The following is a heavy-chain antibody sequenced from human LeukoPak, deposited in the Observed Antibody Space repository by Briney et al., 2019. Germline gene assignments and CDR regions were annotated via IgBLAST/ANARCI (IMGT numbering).Heavy chain of an antibody. D-gene: IGHD6-6*01. Sequence: PSETLSLTCTVSGGSISSGGYYWSWIRQHPGKGLEWIGYIYYSGSTYYNPSLKSRVTISVDTSKNQFFLKLNSVTAADTAVYYCARAYSSSGYNWFDPWGQGTLVTVSS. CDR3: ARAYSSSGYNWFDP. CDR2: IYYSGST. J-gene: IGHJ5*02. V-gene: IGHV4-31*03. CDR1: GGSISSGGYY.